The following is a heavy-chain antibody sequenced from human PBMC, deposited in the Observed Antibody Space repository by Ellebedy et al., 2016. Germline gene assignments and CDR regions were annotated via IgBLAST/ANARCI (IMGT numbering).Heavy chain of an antibody. J-gene: IGHJ4*02. CDR1: GFTFSDYS. CDR3: ARSDLV. D-gene: IGHD1-26*01. CDR2: ISSTSTP. Sequence: GGSLRLXXAASGFTFSDYSMTWVRLAPGKGLEGVAYISSTSTPYYTDSVKGRFTVSRDNARNSLYLQMNSLRDDDTAMYYCARSDLVWGQGTLVTVSS. V-gene: IGHV3-48*02.